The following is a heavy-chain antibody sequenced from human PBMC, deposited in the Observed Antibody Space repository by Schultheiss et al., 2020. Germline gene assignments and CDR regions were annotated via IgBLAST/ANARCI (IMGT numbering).Heavy chain of an antibody. CDR1: GGSISSSSYY. CDR3: ARGPYYDLWSNAYYFDY. CDR2: IYYSGST. V-gene: IGHV4-39*01. Sequence: SETLSLTCTVSGGSISSSSYYWGWIRQPPGKGLEWIGSIYYSGSTYYNPSLKSRVTISVDTSKNQFSLKLSSVTAADTAVYYCARGPYYDLWSNAYYFDYWGLGTLVTVSS. D-gene: IGHD3-3*01. J-gene: IGHJ4*02.